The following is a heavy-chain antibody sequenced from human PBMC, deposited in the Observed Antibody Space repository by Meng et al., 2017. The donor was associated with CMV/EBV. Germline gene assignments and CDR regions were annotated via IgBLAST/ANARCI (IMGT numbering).Heavy chain of an antibody. D-gene: IGHD3-10*01. Sequence: QVQRQESGPGLVKPSQTLSVTCTVSGGSISSGSYYWSWIRQPAGKGLEWIGRIYTSGSTNYNPSLKSRVTISVDTSKNQFSLKLSSVTAADTAVYYCASVQGLGVSWGQGTLVTVSS. CDR1: GGSISSGSYY. J-gene: IGHJ4*02. V-gene: IGHV4-61*02. CDR3: ASVQGLGVS. CDR2: IYTSGST.